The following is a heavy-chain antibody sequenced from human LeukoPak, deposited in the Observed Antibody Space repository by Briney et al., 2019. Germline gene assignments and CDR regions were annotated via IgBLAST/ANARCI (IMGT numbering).Heavy chain of an antibody. Sequence: GASVKVSCKASGYTFTDYYMHWVRQAPGQGLEWMGWINPKSGGTNYAQKFQGRITTTRDMSISTAYMELSGLRSDDTAVYYCARTYYSDSRGMDDVFDIWGQGTMVTVSS. D-gene: IGHD3-22*01. CDR2: INPKSGGT. J-gene: IGHJ3*02. V-gene: IGHV1-2*02. CDR1: GYTFTDYY. CDR3: ARTYYSDSRGMDDVFDI.